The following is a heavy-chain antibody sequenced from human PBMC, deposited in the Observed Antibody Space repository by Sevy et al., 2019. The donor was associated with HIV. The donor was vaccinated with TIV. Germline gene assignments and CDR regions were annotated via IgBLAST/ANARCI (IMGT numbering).Heavy chain of an antibody. V-gene: IGHV3-23*01. CDR1: GFTFSRYT. CDR3: ARKYYRSGYFDY. Sequence: GGFLRLSCAASGFTFSRYTMNWVRQAPGKGLEWVSGISGSGGSGDKTNYADSVKGRFSIFRDDSKNSLYLQLNSLRAEDTAIYYCARKYYRSGYFDYWGQGTLVTVSS. J-gene: IGHJ4*02. CDR2: ISGSGGSGDKT. D-gene: IGHD3-3*01.